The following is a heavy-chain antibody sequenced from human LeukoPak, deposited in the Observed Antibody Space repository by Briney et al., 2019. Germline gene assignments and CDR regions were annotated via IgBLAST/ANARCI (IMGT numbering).Heavy chain of an antibody. V-gene: IGHV4-59*12. CDR2: IYYSGST. CDR1: GGSISIYY. J-gene: IGHJ5*01. CDR3: ARSRNCTNGVCYTKWFDP. D-gene: IGHD2-8*01. Sequence: SETLSLTCTVSGGSISIYYWSWIRQPPGKGLEWIGYIYYSGSTNYNPSLKSRVTISVDTSKNQFSLKLSSVTAADTAVYYCARSRNCTNGVCYTKWFDPWGQGTLVTVSS.